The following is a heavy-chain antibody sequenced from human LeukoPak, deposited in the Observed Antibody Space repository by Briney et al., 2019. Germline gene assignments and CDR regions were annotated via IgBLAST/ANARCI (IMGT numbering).Heavy chain of an antibody. Sequence: GASVKVSCKASGGTFSSYAISWVRQAPGQGLEWMGWISAYNGNTNYAQKLQGRVTMTTDTSTSTAYMELRSLRSDDTAVYYCARDRYSGYDPGHFDYWGQGTLVTASS. D-gene: IGHD5-12*01. CDR3: ARDRYSGYDPGHFDY. CDR1: GGTFSSYA. V-gene: IGHV1-18*01. CDR2: ISAYNGNT. J-gene: IGHJ4*02.